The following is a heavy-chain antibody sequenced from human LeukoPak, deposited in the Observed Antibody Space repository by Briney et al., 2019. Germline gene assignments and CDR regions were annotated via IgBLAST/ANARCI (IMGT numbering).Heavy chain of an antibody. CDR1: GGSISSYY. J-gene: IGHJ4*02. Sequence: SETLSLTCTVSGGSISSYYWSWVRQPAGKGLEWIGRIYTSGSTNYNPSLKSRVTMSVDTSKNQFSLKLSSVTAADTAVYYCARDEYSSSSFDYWGQGTLVTVSS. CDR3: ARDEYSSSSFDY. V-gene: IGHV4-4*07. CDR2: IYTSGST. D-gene: IGHD6-6*01.